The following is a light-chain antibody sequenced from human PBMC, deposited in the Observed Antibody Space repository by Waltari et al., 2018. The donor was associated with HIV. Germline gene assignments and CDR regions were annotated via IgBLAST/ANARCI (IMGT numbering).Light chain of an antibody. V-gene: IGKV4-1*01. CDR3: QQYSITPVT. CDR2: WAS. J-gene: IGKJ2*01. Sequence: DIVMTQSPDSLAVSLGERATMNCKSSQSLLYSSNNKNYLAWYQQKPGQPPKLLLYWASTRESGVPDRFSGSGSATEFTLTISSLQAEDVAVYYCQQYSITPVTSGQWTKLEIK. CDR1: QSLLYSSNNKNY.